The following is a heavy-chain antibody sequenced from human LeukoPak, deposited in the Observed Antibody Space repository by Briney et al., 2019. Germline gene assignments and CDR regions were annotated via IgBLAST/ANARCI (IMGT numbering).Heavy chain of an antibody. D-gene: IGHD3-22*01. V-gene: IGHV4-34*01. Sequence: SETLSLTCAVYGGSFSGYYWGWIRQPPGKGLEWIGSIYHSGSTYYNPSLKSRVTISVDTSKNQFSLKLSSLTAADTAVYYCARMSMPYENWFDPWGQGTLVTVSS. CDR3: ARMSMPYENWFDP. J-gene: IGHJ5*02. CDR1: GGSFSGYY. CDR2: IYHSGST.